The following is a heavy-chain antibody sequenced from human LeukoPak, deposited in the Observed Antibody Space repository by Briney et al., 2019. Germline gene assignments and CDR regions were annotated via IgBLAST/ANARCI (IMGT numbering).Heavy chain of an antibody. V-gene: IGHV3-15*05. D-gene: IGHD4-23*01. J-gene: IGHJ4*02. CDR1: GFTFSKAW. CDR2: IKTKPEGGTT. Sequence: GGPLRLSCAASGFTFSKAWMIWVRQAPGKGLEWVARIKTKPEGGTTDYAAPVKGRFTISRDDSKNTLYLQMNSLKTEDTAVYYCTSSGSRWDYFDYWGQGTLATVSS. CDR3: TSSGSRWDYFDY.